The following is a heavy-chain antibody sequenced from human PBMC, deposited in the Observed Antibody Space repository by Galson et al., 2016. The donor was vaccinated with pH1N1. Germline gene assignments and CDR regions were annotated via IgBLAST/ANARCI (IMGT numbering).Heavy chain of an antibody. V-gene: IGHV3-30*18. D-gene: IGHD3-9*01. CDR3: AKDQSVFDLPIDY. CDR2: ISYDGSDK. Sequence: SLRLSCAASGFRSSSYGMHWVRQAPGKGLEWVAGISYDGSDKFYADSVKGRLTISRDNSKNTLYLLMDSLGYDDTAVYYCAKDQSVFDLPIDYWGQGTLVSVSS. CDR1: GFRSSSYG. J-gene: IGHJ4*02.